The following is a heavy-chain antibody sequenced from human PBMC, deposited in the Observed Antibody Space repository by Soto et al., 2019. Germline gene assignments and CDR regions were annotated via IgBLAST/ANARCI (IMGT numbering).Heavy chain of an antibody. V-gene: IGHV4-34*01. Sequence: QVQLQQWGAGLLKPSETLSLTCAVYGGSFSGYYWSWIRQPPGKGLEGIGEINHSGSTNYNPSLKSRVTISVDTSKNQFSLKLSSVTAADTAVYYCARAWGGVPDYWGQGTLVTVSS. CDR2: INHSGST. CDR3: ARAWGGVPDY. CDR1: GGSFSGYY. D-gene: IGHD3-16*01. J-gene: IGHJ4*02.